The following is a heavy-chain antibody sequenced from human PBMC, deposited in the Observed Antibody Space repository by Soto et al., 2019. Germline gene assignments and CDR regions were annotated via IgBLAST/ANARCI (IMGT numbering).Heavy chain of an antibody. D-gene: IGHD3-22*01. CDR1: GGSTSGYY. J-gene: IGHJ5*02. V-gene: IGHV4-59*01. CDR3: ARKYYYDSSGIGFDP. Sequence: PSETLSLTCTVSGGSTSGYYWSWIRQPPGKGLEWIGYIYSSGSPHHNPSLRSRVIISEDRSKNQIYLKLNSVTAADTAVYYCARKYYYDSSGIGFDPWGPGTLVTVSS. CDR2: IYSSGSP.